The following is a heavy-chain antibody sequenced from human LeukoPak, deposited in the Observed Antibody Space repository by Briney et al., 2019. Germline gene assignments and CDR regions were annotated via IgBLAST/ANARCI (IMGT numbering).Heavy chain of an antibody. J-gene: IGHJ4*02. D-gene: IGHD3-22*01. V-gene: IGHV3-15*01. CDR1: GFTFSSYS. CDR2: IKSKTDGGTT. CDR3: ITFSMIVVVITD. Sequence: GGSLRLSCAASGFTFSSYSMNWVRQAPGKGLEWVGRIKSKTDGGTTDYAAPVKGRFTISRDDSKNTLYLQMNSLKTEDTALYYCITFSMIVVVITDWGQGTLVTVSS.